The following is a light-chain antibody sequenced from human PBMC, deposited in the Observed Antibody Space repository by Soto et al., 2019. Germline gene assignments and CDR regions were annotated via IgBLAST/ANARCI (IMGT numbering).Light chain of an antibody. Sequence: QSVLTQPASVSGSPGQSITISCTGTDSDVGGYDFVSWYQQHPGKAPKLMISEVSKRPSGVPDRFSGSKSGNTASLTISGLQSDDEADYYCRSFAGGTNLVFGTGTKVTVL. V-gene: IGLV2-8*01. J-gene: IGLJ1*01. CDR1: DSDVGGYDF. CDR2: EVS. CDR3: RSFAGGTNLV.